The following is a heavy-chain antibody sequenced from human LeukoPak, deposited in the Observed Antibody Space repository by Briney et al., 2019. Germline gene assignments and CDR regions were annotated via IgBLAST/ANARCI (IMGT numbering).Heavy chain of an antibody. CDR1: GYTLTELS. D-gene: IGHD2-2*01. CDR2: FDPEDGET. V-gene: IGHV1-24*01. J-gene: IGHJ4*02. Sequence: ASVKVSCKVSGYTLTELSMHWVRQAPGKGLEWMGGFDPEDGETIYAQKFQGRVTMTEDTSTDTAYMELSSLRSEDTAVFYCATGRDIVAVPAALGFWGQGTLVTVSS. CDR3: ATGRDIVAVPAALGF.